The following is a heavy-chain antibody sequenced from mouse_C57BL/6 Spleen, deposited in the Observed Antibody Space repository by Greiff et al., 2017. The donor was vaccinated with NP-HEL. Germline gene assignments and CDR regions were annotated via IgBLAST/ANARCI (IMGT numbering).Heavy chain of an antibody. CDR3: ARPHYYGSSFRYWYFDV. D-gene: IGHD1-1*01. Sequence: EVQLQQSGPELVKPGASVKISCKASGYTFTDYYMNWVKQSHGKSLEWIGDINPNNGGTSYNQKFKGKATLTVDKSSSTAYMELRSLTSEDSAVYYCARPHYYGSSFRYWYFDVWGTGTTVTVSS. CDR1: GYTFTDYY. J-gene: IGHJ1*03. V-gene: IGHV1-26*01. CDR2: INPNNGGT.